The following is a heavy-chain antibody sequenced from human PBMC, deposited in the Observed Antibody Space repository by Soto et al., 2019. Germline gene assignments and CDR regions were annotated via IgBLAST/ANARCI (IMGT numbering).Heavy chain of an antibody. V-gene: IGHV4-39*01. CDR2: IYYSGST. D-gene: IGHD6-19*01. CDR1: GGSISSSSYY. J-gene: IGHJ4*01. CDR3: ARYSSGWYAFDY. Sequence: SETLSLTCTVSGGSISSSSYYWGWIRQPPGKGLEWIGSIYYSGSTYYNPSLKSRVTISVDTSKNQFSLKLSSVTAADTAVYYCARYSSGWYAFDYWGQEPWSPSPQ.